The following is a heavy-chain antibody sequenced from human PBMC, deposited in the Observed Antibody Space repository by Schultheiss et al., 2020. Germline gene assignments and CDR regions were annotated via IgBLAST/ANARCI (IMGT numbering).Heavy chain of an antibody. CDR1: GFTFSSYA. V-gene: IGHV3-23*01. J-gene: IGHJ6*02. Sequence: ESLKISCAASGFTFSSYAMSWVRQAPGKGLEWVSAISGSGGSTYYADSVKGRFTISRDNSKNTLYLQMNSLRAEDTAVYYCAKWEYCGGDIIGYYYYYGMDVWGQGTTVTVSS. CDR2: ISGSGGST. D-gene: IGHD2-21*02. CDR3: AKWEYCGGDIIGYYYYYGMDV.